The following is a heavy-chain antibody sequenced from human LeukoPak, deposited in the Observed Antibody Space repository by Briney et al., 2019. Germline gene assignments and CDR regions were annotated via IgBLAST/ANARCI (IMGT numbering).Heavy chain of an antibody. CDR3: ARTGPRSGWYKGAFDI. V-gene: IGHV3-7*01. J-gene: IGHJ3*02. D-gene: IGHD6-19*01. Sequence: GGSLRLSCAASGFTFSSYWMSWVRQAPGKGLEWVANIKQDGSEKYYVDSVKGRFTISRDNAKNSLYLQMNSLRAEDTAVYYCARTGPRSGWYKGAFDIWGQGTMVTVSS. CDR1: GFTFSSYW. CDR2: IKQDGSEK.